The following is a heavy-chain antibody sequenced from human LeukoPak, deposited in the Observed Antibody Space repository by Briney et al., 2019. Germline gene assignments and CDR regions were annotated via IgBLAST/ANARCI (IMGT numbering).Heavy chain of an antibody. J-gene: IGHJ5*02. CDR1: GFTFSNYA. CDR2: ISGSRST. Sequence: GGSLRLSCVASGFTFSNYAMSWVRQAPGKGLEWVSAISGSRSTYYADSVKGRFTISRDNSKNTLYLQMNSLRAEDTAIYYCAKSKEDCCGSFDPWGQGTLVTVFS. CDR3: AKSKEDCCGSFDP. D-gene: IGHD2-15*01. V-gene: IGHV3-23*01.